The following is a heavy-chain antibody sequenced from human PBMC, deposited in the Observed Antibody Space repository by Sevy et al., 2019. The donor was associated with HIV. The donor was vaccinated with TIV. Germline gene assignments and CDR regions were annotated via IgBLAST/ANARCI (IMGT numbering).Heavy chain of an antibody. J-gene: IGHJ6*02. Sequence: VKVSCKASGGTFSSYAISWVRQAPGQGLEWMGGIIPIFGTANYAQKFQGRVTITADESTSTAYMELGSLRSEDTAVYYCARADDVVVVPAATGYYGMDVWGQGTTVTVSS. V-gene: IGHV1-69*13. CDR2: IIPIFGTA. CDR3: ARADDVVVVPAATGYYGMDV. CDR1: GGTFSSYA. D-gene: IGHD2-2*01.